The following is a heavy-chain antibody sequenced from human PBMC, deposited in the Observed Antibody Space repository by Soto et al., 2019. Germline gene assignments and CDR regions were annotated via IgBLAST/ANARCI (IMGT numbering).Heavy chain of an antibody. J-gene: IGHJ6*03. D-gene: IGHD2-2*01. Sequence: ASVKVSCKASGYTFTSYDINWVRQATGQGLEWMGWMNPNSGNTGYAQKFQGRVTMTRNTSIGTAYMELSSLRSEDTAVYYCARGPRHCSSTSCYYEQTKNNMDVWGKGTTVTVSS. CDR1: GYTFTSYD. V-gene: IGHV1-8*01. CDR3: ARGPRHCSSTSCYYEQTKNNMDV. CDR2: MNPNSGNT.